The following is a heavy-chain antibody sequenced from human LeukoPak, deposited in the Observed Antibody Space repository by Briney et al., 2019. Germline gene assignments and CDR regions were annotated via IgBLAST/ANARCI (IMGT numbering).Heavy chain of an antibody. Sequence: AGGSLRLSCAASGFTFSSYSMNWVRQAPGKGLEWVSDIRSSSSSTIYYADSVKGRFTISRDNAKNSLYLEMNSLRAEDTAVYYCARTYYDFWSGYSSHEGNPFDYWGQGTLVTVSS. CDR3: ARTYYDFWSGYSSHEGNPFDY. CDR1: GFTFSSYS. D-gene: IGHD3-3*01. CDR2: IRSSSSSTI. J-gene: IGHJ4*02. V-gene: IGHV3-48*01.